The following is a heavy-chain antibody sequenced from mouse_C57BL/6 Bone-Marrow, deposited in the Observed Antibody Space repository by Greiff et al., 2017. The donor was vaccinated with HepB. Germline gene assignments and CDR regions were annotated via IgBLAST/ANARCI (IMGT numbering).Heavy chain of an antibody. D-gene: IGHD2-1*01. V-gene: IGHV5-4*01. CDR1: GFTFSSYA. J-gene: IGHJ4*01. CDR3: ARDLPGAMDY. CDR2: ISDGGSYT. Sequence: DVMLVESGGGLVKPGGSLKLSCAASGFTFSSYAMSWVRQTPEKRLEWVATISDGGSYTYYPDNVKGRFTISRDNAKNNLYLQMSHLKSEDTAMYYCARDLPGAMDYWGQGTSVTVSS.